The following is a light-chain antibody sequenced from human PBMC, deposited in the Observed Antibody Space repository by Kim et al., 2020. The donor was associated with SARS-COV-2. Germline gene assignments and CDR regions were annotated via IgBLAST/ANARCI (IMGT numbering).Light chain of an antibody. CDR2: DAS. J-gene: IGKJ4*01. CDR3: QQYLNFLT. CDR1: QDINKY. V-gene: IGKV1-33*01. Sequence: SASVGDRVTITCQASQDINKYLNWYQQKPGKAPKFLIYDASNLEPGVPSRFSGSGSGTDFIFTITSLQPEDIATYYCQQYLNFLTFGGGTKVDIK.